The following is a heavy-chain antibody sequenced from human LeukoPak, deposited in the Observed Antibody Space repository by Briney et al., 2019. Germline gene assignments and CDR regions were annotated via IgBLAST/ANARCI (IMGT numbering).Heavy chain of an antibody. J-gene: IGHJ4*02. CDR2: INPSGGST. CDR3: AREDRLSSGYYFFTFDY. CDR1: GYTFTSYY. D-gene: IGHD3-22*01. Sequence: ASVKVSCKASGYTFTSYYMHWVRQAPGQGLEWMGIINPSGGSTSYAQKFQGRVTVTRDTSTSTVYMELSSLRSEDTAVYYCAREDRLSSGYYFFTFDYWGQGTLVTVSS. V-gene: IGHV1-46*01.